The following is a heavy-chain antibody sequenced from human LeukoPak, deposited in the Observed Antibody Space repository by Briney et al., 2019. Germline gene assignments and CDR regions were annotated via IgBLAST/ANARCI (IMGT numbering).Heavy chain of an antibody. CDR3: ARANGGGLDY. J-gene: IGHJ4*02. D-gene: IGHD3-10*01. CDR1: GYTFSTYY. CDR2: IHPTDGST. Sequence: ASVKVSCKTSGYTFSTYYMHWVRQAPRQGLEWLGIIHPTDGSTSYTQKIQGRVTMTRDTATGTVYLELRSLRSEDTAVYWCARANGGGLDYWGQGTLITVSS. V-gene: IGHV1-46*01.